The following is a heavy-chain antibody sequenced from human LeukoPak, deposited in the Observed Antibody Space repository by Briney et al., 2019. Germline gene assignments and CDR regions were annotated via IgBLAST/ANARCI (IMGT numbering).Heavy chain of an antibody. D-gene: IGHD3-10*01. V-gene: IGHV4-59*01. Sequence: SETLSLTCTVSGGSISTSYWSWIRQPPGKGLECIGYIYYSGSTNYNPSLKSRVTISVDTSKNQFSLKLSSVTAADTAVYYCARGALHGSGSYFNYWGQGALVTVSS. CDR2: IYYSGST. CDR1: GGSISTSY. CDR3: ARGALHGSGSYFNY. J-gene: IGHJ4*02.